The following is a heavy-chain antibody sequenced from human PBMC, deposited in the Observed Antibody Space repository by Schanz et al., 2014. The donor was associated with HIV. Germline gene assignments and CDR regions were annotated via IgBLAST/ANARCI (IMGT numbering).Heavy chain of an antibody. J-gene: IGHJ6*02. Sequence: QVRLVESGGGVVKPGRSLRLSCAASGFTFDNYGMHWVRQAPGKGLEWVAVISYDGTNKYYADSVKGRFTISRDNSKNTMYLQMKNLRTEDTAVYYCAKDRNYYDSKYRGKGNYYYYYGMDVWGQGTTVTVSS. D-gene: IGHD3-22*01. V-gene: IGHV3-30*18. CDR2: ISYDGTNK. CDR1: GFTFDNYG. CDR3: AKDRNYYDSKYRGKGNYYYYYGMDV.